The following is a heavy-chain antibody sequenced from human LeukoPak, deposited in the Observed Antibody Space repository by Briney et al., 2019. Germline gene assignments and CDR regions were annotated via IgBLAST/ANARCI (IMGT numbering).Heavy chain of an antibody. CDR3: ARDGNGSFDY. V-gene: IGHV4-4*02. Sequence: SETLSLTCAVSGGSISSSNWWSWVRQPPGKGLEWIGEIYYSESTNYNPSLKNRVTISVDKSRNQFSLKLSSVTAADTAVYYCARDGNGSFDYWGQGTLVTVSS. CDR2: IYYSEST. J-gene: IGHJ4*02. D-gene: IGHD2-8*01. CDR1: GGSISSSNW.